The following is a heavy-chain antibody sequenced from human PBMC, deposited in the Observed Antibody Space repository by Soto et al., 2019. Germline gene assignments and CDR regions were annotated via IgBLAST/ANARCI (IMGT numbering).Heavy chain of an antibody. CDR3: ARDNGALDTGYYYYSMDV. J-gene: IGHJ6*02. CDR2: ISYDGSNK. D-gene: IGHD1-26*01. CDR1: GFTFSSYA. Sequence: QVQLVESGGGVVQPGRSLRLSCAASGFTFSSYAMHWVRQAPGKGLEWVAVISYDGSNKYYAHSVQGQFTISRDNSKNTLYLEMNSLRADDTAVNYCARDNGALDTGYYYYSMDVTCQGTTVIVS. V-gene: IGHV3-30-3*01.